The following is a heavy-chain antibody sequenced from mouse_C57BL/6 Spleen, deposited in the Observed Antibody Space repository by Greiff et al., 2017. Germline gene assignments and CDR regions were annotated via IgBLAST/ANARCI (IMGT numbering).Heavy chain of an antibody. CDR3: ARSGYDYDEAY. D-gene: IGHD2-4*01. V-gene: IGHV1-64*01. CDR1: GYTFTSYW. CDR2: IHPNSGST. Sequence: VQLQQPGAELVKPGASVKLSCKASGYTFTSYWMHWVKQRPGQGLEWIGMIHPNSGSTNYNEKFKSKATLTVDKSSSTAYMQLSSLTSEDSAVYYCARSGYDYDEAYWGQGTLVTVSA. J-gene: IGHJ3*01.